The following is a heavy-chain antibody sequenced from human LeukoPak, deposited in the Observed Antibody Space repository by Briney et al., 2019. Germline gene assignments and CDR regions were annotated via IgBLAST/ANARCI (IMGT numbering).Heavy chain of an antibody. V-gene: IGHV4-59*01. CDR2: IYYSGST. J-gene: IGHJ4*02. Sequence: SETLSLTCTVSGGSISSYYWSWIRQPPGKGLEWIGYIYYSGSTNYNPSLKSRVTISVDTSKNQFSLKLSSVTAADTAVYYCARHDRDYEGFDYWGQGTLVTVSS. CDR1: GGSISSYY. CDR3: ARHDRDYEGFDY. D-gene: IGHD4-17*01.